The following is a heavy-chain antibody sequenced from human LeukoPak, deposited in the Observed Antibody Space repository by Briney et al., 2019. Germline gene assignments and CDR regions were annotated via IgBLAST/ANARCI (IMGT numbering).Heavy chain of an antibody. Sequence: SETLSLTCTVSGGSISTYSWSWIRQPPGKGLEWIGYIYYSGSTNFNPSLKSRVTLSVDTSKNQFSLNLTSVTAEDTAVYYCAREAGLSGRPDYWGQGTLVTVSS. V-gene: IGHV4-59*01. CDR1: GGSISTYS. J-gene: IGHJ4*02. CDR2: IYYSGST. D-gene: IGHD6-19*01. CDR3: AREAGLSGRPDY.